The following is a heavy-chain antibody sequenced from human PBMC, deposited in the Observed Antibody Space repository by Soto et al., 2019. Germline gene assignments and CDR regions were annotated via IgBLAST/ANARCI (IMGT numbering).Heavy chain of an antibody. Sequence: PSETLSLTCTVSGGSISSSSYYWGWIRQPPGKGLEWIGSIYYSGSTYYNPSLKSRVTISVDTSKNQFSLKLSSVTAADTAVYYCARQVRAFVLMVYARCWFDPWGQGTLVTVSS. CDR2: IYYSGST. D-gene: IGHD2-8*01. CDR3: ARQVRAFVLMVYARCWFDP. CDR1: GGSISSSSYY. V-gene: IGHV4-39*01. J-gene: IGHJ5*02.